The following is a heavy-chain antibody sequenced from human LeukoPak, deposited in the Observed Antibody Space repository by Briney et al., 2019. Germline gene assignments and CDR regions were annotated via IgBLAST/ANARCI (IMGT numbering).Heavy chain of an antibody. CDR1: GFTVTNND. CDR2: ITSGGST. Sequence: GGSLRLSCAASGFTVTNNDMNWVRQAPEKGLEWVSVITSGGSTYFADSVKGRFTVSRDNSKNTLSLQMNSLRVEDTAVFYCARDLISGPATHDSWGQGALVTVSS. J-gene: IGHJ4*02. D-gene: IGHD2-15*01. V-gene: IGHV3-66*01. CDR3: ARDLISGPATHDS.